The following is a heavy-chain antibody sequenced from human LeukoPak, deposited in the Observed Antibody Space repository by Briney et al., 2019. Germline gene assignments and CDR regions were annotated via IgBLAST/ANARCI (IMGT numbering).Heavy chain of an antibody. Sequence: SQTLSLTCTVSGGSISSGGYYWSWIRQHPGKGLEWIGYIYYGGSTYYNPSLKSRVTISVDTSKNQFSLKLSSVTAADTAVYYCASIAIAVAGTPASSFDYWGQGTLVTVSS. V-gene: IGHV4-31*03. D-gene: IGHD6-19*01. CDR2: IYYGGST. J-gene: IGHJ4*02. CDR1: GGSISSGGYY. CDR3: ASIAIAVAGTPASSFDY.